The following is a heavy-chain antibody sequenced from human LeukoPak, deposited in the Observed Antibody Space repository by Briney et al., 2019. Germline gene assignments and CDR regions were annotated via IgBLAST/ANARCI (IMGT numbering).Heavy chain of an antibody. J-gene: IGHJ4*02. Sequence: GGSLRLSCAASGITFNAYYMHWVRQAPGKGLVWVSRINTDASSTSYADSVKGRFTISRDNAKNTAYMQMNSLRAEDTAVYYCVTGGGSFSLGYWGQGSLVTVSS. CDR2: INTDASST. CDR1: GITFNAYY. CDR3: VTGGGSFSLGY. D-gene: IGHD1-26*01. V-gene: IGHV3-74*01.